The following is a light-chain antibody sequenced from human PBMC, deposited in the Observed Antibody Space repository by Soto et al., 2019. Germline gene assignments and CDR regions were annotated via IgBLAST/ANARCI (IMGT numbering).Light chain of an antibody. J-gene: IGKJ1*01. CDR1: QSVRSN. CDR3: QQYNNWPPWT. Sequence: EIVLTQSPGTLSLSPGERATLSCGASQSVRSNLAWYQQKPGQAPRLLMYDASTRATGIPARFSGSGSGTEFTLTISSLQSEDFAVYYCQQYNNWPPWTFGQGTKVDIK. V-gene: IGKV3-15*01. CDR2: DAS.